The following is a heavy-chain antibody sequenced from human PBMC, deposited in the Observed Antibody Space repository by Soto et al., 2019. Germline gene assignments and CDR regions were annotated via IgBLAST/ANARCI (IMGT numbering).Heavy chain of an antibody. D-gene: IGHD3-10*01. CDR2: INPSGGST. CDR3: ARALRSIRDYYGMDV. V-gene: IGHV1-46*01. Sequence: ASVKVSCMASGYTFTSYYMHWVRQAPGQGLEWMGIINPSGGSTSYAQKFQGRGTMTRDTSTSTVYMELSSLRSEDTAVYYCARALRSIRDYYGMDVWGQGTTVTVSS. CDR1: GYTFTSYY. J-gene: IGHJ6*02.